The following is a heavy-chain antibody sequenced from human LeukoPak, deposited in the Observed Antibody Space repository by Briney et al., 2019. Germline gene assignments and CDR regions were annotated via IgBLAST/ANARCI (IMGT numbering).Heavy chain of an antibody. Sequence: PGGSLRLSCAASGFTFSNYWMHWLRQAPGQGLVWVSRINNDGSSTDYADSVKGRFTISRDTAKNTLYMQMNNLEAEDTAVYYCTRGETVTRYWGQGTLVTVSS. D-gene: IGHD4-17*01. CDR2: INNDGSST. CDR3: TRGETVTRY. J-gene: IGHJ1*01. CDR1: GFTFSNYW. V-gene: IGHV3-74*01.